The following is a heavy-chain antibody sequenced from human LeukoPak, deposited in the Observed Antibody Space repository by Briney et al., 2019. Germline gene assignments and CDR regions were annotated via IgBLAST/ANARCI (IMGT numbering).Heavy chain of an antibody. D-gene: IGHD2-2*01. CDR1: GYTFTGYY. V-gene: IGHV1-2*02. CDR2: INPNSGGT. CDR3: ARDMGESQLLPFDY. Sequence: GASVKVSCKASGYTFTGYYMHWVRQAPGQGLEWMGWINPNSGGTNYAQKFQGRVTMTRDTSISTAYMELSRLRSDDTAVYYCARDMGESQLLPFDYWGQGTLVTVSS. J-gene: IGHJ4*02.